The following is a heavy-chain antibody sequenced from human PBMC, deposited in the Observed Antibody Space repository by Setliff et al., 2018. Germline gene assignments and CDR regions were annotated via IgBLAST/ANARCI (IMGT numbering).Heavy chain of an antibody. CDR3: ARDMGQPYYFES. J-gene: IGHJ4*02. CDR2: IYYTGST. Sequence: PSETLSLTCNVSGGSVSSTSHYWGWIRQPPGKGLEWIGSIYYTGSTYYNPSLKSRVTMSVDTSKRQFSLKLGSATAADTAVYYCARDMGQPYYFESWGLGTLVTVS. D-gene: IGHD1-1*01. CDR1: GGSVSSTSHY. V-gene: IGHV4-39*07.